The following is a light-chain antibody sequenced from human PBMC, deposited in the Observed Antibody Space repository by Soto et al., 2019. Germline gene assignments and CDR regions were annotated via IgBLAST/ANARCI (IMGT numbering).Light chain of an antibody. J-gene: IGLJ1*01. CDR2: EVS. V-gene: IGLV2-23*02. Sequence: ALTQPASVSGSPGQSITISCTGTSSDVGSYNLVSWYQQHPGKAPKLMIYEVSKRPSGVSNRFSGSKSGNTASLTISGLQAEDEADYYCCSYAGSSTFVFGTGTKLTVL. CDR1: SSDVGSYNL. CDR3: CSYAGSSTFV.